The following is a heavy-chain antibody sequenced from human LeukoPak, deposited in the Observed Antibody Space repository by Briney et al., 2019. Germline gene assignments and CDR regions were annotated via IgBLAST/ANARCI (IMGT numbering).Heavy chain of an antibody. CDR2: ISNSGST. D-gene: IGHD1-26*01. V-gene: IGHV4-31*03. CDR3: ARVRSGSLNAFDI. J-gene: IGHJ3*02. Sequence: PSQTLSLTCTVSGGSINSGGYYWSWIRQHPGKGLEWIGYISNSGSTYYHPSLRSRLSISVDTSKNQFSLKLSSVTAADTAVYYCARVRSGSLNAFDIWGQGTMVTVSS. CDR1: GGSINSGGYY.